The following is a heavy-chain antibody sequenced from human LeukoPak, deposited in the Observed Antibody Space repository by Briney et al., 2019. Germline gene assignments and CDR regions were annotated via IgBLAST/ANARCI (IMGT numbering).Heavy chain of an antibody. D-gene: IGHD1-26*01. CDR2: IYSGGST. J-gene: IGHJ4*02. CDR1: GFIVSRNY. V-gene: IGHV3-66*02. CDR3: ARSWDARLNFDY. Sequence: PGGFLRLPCAASGFIVSRNYMNWVRQAPGKGLEWVSVIYSGGSTYYADSVKGRFTISRDNSKNTVDLQMNDLRAEDTAVYYCARSWDARLNFDYWGQGTLVTVSS.